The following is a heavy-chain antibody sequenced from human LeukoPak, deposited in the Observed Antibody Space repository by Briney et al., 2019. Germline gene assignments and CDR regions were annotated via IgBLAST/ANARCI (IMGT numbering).Heavy chain of an antibody. CDR1: GFTFDDYA. CDR2: ISWNSGSI. Sequence: GRSLRLSCAASGFTFDDYAMHWLRQAPGKGLEWVSGISWNSGSIGYADSVKGRFTISRDNAKNSLYLQMNSLRAEDMALYYCAKDLEYSSSSGFDYWGQGTLVTVSS. CDR3: AKDLEYSSSSGFDY. V-gene: IGHV3-9*03. D-gene: IGHD6-6*01. J-gene: IGHJ4*02.